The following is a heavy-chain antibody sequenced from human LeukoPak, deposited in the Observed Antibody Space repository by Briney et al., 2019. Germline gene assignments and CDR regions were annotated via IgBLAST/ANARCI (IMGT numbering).Heavy chain of an antibody. D-gene: IGHD2-2*01. CDR1: GYTFTGYY. Sequence: GASVKVSCKASGYTFTGYYMHWVRQAPGQGLEWMGWISAYNGNTNYAQKLQGRVTMTTDTSTSTAYMELRSLRPDDTAVYYCARDIVVVPAAISRYYYYYGMDVWGQGTTVTVSS. V-gene: IGHV1-18*04. CDR2: ISAYNGNT. CDR3: ARDIVVVPAAISRYYYYYGMDV. J-gene: IGHJ6*02.